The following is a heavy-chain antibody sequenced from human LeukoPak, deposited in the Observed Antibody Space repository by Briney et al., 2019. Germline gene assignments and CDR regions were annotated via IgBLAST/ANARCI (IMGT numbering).Heavy chain of an antibody. Sequence: SETLSLTCAVSGGSISSSNWWSWVRQPPGKGLEWIGEIYHSGSTNYNPSLKSRVTISVDKSKNQFSLKLSSVTAADTAVYYCARILPRIVGSSTHSDYWGQGTLVTFSS. CDR1: GGSISSSNW. J-gene: IGHJ4*02. V-gene: IGHV4-4*02. CDR2: IYHSGST. CDR3: ARILPRIVGSSTHSDY. D-gene: IGHD6-13*01.